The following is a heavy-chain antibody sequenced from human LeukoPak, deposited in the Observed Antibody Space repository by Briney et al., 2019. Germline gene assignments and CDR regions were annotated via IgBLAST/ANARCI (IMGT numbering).Heavy chain of an antibody. CDR1: GFTFSSYA. V-gene: IGHV3-23*01. J-gene: IGHJ4*02. CDR2: ISGSGGST. Sequence: GGSLRLSCAASGFTFSSYAMSWVRQAPGKGLEWVSAISGSGGSTYYADSVKGRFTISRDNSKNTLYLQMNSLRAEDTAVYYCAKTRVGGSGTKKAAFDYWGQGTLVTVSS. CDR3: AKTRVGGSGTKKAAFDY. D-gene: IGHD3-10*01.